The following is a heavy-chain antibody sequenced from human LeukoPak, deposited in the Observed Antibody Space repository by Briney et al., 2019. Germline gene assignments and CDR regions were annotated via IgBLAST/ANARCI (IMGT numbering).Heavy chain of an antibody. Sequence: PGGSLRLSCAASGFTFSDYYMSWIRQAPGKGLEWVSYISSSGSTIYYADSVKGRFTTSRDNAKNSLYLQMNSLRAEDTAVYYCATSERSAPYYYYYGMDVWGQGTTVTVSS. D-gene: IGHD1-1*01. J-gene: IGHJ6*02. CDR1: GFTFSDYY. CDR2: ISSSGSTI. CDR3: ATSERSAPYYYYYGMDV. V-gene: IGHV3-11*01.